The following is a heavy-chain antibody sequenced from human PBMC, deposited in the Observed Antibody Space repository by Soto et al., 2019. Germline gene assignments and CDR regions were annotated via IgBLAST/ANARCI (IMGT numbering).Heavy chain of an antibody. CDR3: ARNPPSTVWFGEPKGDY. Sequence: EVQLVESGGGLVKPGGSLRLSCAASGFTFSSYSMNWVRQAPGKGLEWVSSISSSSSYIYYTDSVKGRFTISRDNAKNSLYLQIISLRAEDTAVYYCARNPPSTVWFGEPKGDYCGQGTLVTVSS. CDR2: ISSSSSYI. D-gene: IGHD3-10*01. V-gene: IGHV3-21*01. CDR1: GFTFSSYS. J-gene: IGHJ4*02.